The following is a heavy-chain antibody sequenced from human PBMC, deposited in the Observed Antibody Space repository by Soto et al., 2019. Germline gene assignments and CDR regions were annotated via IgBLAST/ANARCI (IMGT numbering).Heavy chain of an antibody. J-gene: IGHJ5*02. Sequence: GGSLRLSCAASGFTFSSYAMSWVRQAPGKGLEWVSAISGSGGSTYYADSVKGRFTISRDNSKNTLYLQMNSLRAEDTAVYYCAKAPLSGPWLFSNWFDPWGQGTLVTVSS. CDR3: AKAPLSGPWLFSNWFDP. V-gene: IGHV3-23*01. CDR1: GFTFSSYA. CDR2: ISGSGGST. D-gene: IGHD3-22*01.